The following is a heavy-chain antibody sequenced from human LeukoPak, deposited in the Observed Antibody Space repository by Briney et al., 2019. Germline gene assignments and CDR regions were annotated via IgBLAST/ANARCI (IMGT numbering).Heavy chain of an antibody. CDR3: ATGGNWNDGIDY. CDR2: ISAYNGNT. J-gene: IGHJ4*02. D-gene: IGHD1-1*01. V-gene: IGHV1-18*01. Sequence: ASVKVSCKASGYTFTSYGISWVRQAPGQGLEWMGWISAYNGNTNYAQKFQGRVTMTEDTSTDTAYMELSSLRSEDTAVYYCATGGNWNDGIDYWGQGTLVTVSS. CDR1: GYTFTSYG.